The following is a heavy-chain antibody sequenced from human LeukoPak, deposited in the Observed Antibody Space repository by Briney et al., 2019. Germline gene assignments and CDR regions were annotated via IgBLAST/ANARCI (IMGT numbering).Heavy chain of an antibody. J-gene: IGHJ4*02. V-gene: IGHV3-53*01. CDR1: GFTVSSNY. Sequence: PGGSLRLSCAASGFTVSSNYMSWVRQAPGKGLEWVSVIYSGGSTYYADSVKGRFTISRDNSKNTLYLQMNSLRAEDTAVYYCARARPYYYGSGSSSPLGYWGQGTLVTVSS. D-gene: IGHD3-10*01. CDR2: IYSGGST. CDR3: ARARPYYYGSGSSSPLGY.